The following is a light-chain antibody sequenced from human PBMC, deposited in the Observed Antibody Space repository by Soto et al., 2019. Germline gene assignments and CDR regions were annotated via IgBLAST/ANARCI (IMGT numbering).Light chain of an antibody. Sequence: DVVMTQSPLSLPVTLGQPASISCRSSESLVYSDGNTYLNWFQQRPGQSPRRLFYKVSNRDSGVRDRFSGSGSGTDFTLKISRVEAEDVGLYYCMQGTHWPETFGQGTKVEIK. CDR3: MQGTHWPET. CDR2: KVS. CDR1: ESLVYSDGNTY. V-gene: IGKV2-30*01. J-gene: IGKJ1*01.